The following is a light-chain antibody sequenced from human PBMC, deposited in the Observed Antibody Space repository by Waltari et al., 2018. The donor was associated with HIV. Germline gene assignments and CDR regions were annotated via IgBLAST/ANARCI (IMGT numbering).Light chain of an antibody. CDR1: NSDVGSYDL. J-gene: IGLJ2*01. CDR3: CSYAGSHTFVV. Sequence: QSALTQPASVSGSPGQSVTISCAGSNSDVGSYDLVSWYQHHPGKAHKRLIYEVTKRPSGVSNRFSGSKSGNTASLTISGLQAEDEADYYCCSYAGSHTFVVFGGGTKLTVL. V-gene: IGLV2-23*02. CDR2: EVT.